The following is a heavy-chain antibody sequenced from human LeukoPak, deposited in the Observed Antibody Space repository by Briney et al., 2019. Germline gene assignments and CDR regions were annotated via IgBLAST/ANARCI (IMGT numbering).Heavy chain of an antibody. CDR1: GYTFASYD. CDR3: ARTLSGYSDYYFDY. V-gene: IGHV1-8*01. CDR2: MNPSTGNT. J-gene: IGHJ4*02. D-gene: IGHD3-3*01. Sequence: ASVKVSCKASGYTFASYDINWVRQATGQGLEWLGWMNPSTGNTGFAQRFQGRVTMTKDTSISTAYMELSSLRSEDTAVYYCARTLSGYSDYYFDYWGQGTLVTVSS.